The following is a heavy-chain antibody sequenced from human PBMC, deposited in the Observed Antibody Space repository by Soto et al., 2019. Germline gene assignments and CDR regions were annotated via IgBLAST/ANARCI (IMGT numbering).Heavy chain of an antibody. D-gene: IGHD3-22*01. Sequence: GGSLRLSCAASGFTFSSYGMHWVRQAPGKGLEWVAVISYDGSNKYSAESVKGRFTISRDNSKNTLYLQMNSLRAEDTVVYYCAKSYDSSGNDAFDIWGQGTMVTVSS. CDR1: GFTFSSYG. V-gene: IGHV3-30*18. CDR3: AKSYDSSGNDAFDI. CDR2: ISYDGSNK. J-gene: IGHJ3*02.